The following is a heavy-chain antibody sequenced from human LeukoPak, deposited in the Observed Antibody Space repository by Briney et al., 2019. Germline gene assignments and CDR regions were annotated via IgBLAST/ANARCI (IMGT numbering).Heavy chain of an antibody. CDR3: TTVTGYYSRYYNYYYMDV. J-gene: IGHJ6*03. Sequence: GGSLRLSCAASGFTFSNARMSWVRQTPGKGLEWVGRIKSKTDGGTTDYAAPVKGRFTISRDDSKNTLYLQMNSLKTEDTGVYYCTTVTGYYSRYYNYYYMDVWGKGTTVTVSS. V-gene: IGHV3-15*01. CDR1: GFTFSNAR. CDR2: IKSKTDGGTT. D-gene: IGHD3-9*01.